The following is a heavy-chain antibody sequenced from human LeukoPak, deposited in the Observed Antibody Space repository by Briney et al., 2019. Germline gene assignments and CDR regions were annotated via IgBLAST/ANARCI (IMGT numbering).Heavy chain of an antibody. D-gene: IGHD3-22*01. CDR2: IYHSGST. V-gene: IGHV4-30-2*01. J-gene: IGHJ3*02. CDR3: ARALTYYYDSSGYYKSYDAFDI. Sequence: PSQTLSLTCAVSGGSISSGGYSWSWIRQPPGKGLEWIGYIYHSGSTYYNPSLKSRVTISVDRSKNQFSLKLSSVTAADTAVYYCARALTYYYDSSGYYKSYDAFDIWGQGTMVTVSS. CDR1: GGSISSGGYS.